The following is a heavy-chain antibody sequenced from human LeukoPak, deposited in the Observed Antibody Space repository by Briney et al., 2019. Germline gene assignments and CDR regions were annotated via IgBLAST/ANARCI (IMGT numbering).Heavy chain of an antibody. Sequence: ASVKVSCKASGNTFTGYYMHWVRQAPGQGLEWMGWINPNSGGTNYAQKFQGRVTMTRDTSISTAYMELSRLRSDDTAVYYCARGRVRAAAGTWFDPWGQGTLVTVSS. D-gene: IGHD6-13*01. CDR1: GNTFTGYY. CDR3: ARGRVRAAAGTWFDP. CDR2: INPNSGGT. J-gene: IGHJ5*02. V-gene: IGHV1-2*02.